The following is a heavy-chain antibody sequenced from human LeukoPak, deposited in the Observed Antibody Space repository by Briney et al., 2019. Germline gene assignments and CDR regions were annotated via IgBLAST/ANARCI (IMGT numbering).Heavy chain of an antibody. CDR1: GYTFTGYY. J-gene: IGHJ5*02. CDR2: INPNSGGT. Sequence: ASVKVSCKASGYTFTGYYMHWVRQAPGQGLEWMGRINPNSGGTNYAQKFQGRVTMTRDTSISTAYMELSRLRSDDTAVYYYARGTDLLWFGEFYWFDPWGQGTLVTVSS. V-gene: IGHV1-2*06. CDR3: ARGTDLLWFGEFYWFDP. D-gene: IGHD3-10*01.